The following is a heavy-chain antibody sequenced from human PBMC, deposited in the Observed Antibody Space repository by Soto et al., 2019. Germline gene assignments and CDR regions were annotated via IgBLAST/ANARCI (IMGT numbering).Heavy chain of an antibody. Sequence: AVGSLRLSCAASGFTFSSYWMSWVRQAPGKGLEWVANIKQDGSEKYYVDSVKGRFTISRDNAKNSLYLQMNSLRAEDTAVYYCARELASYHSSGYYFLFDYWGQGTLVTVSS. D-gene: IGHD3-22*01. CDR1: GFTFSSYW. V-gene: IGHV3-7*03. J-gene: IGHJ4*02. CDR2: IKQDGSEK. CDR3: ARELASYHSSGYYFLFDY.